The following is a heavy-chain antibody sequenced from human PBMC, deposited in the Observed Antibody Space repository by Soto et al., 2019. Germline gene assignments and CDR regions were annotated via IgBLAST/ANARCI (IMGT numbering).Heavy chain of an antibody. V-gene: IGHV4-59*01. CDR1: GGSISSYY. CDR3: ASTRYYYGSGDYYYYYGMDV. CDR2: IYYSGST. J-gene: IGHJ6*02. D-gene: IGHD3-10*01. Sequence: RSLTCTVSGGSISSYYWSWIRQPPGKGLEWIGYIYYSGSTNYNPSLKSRVTISVDTSKNQFSLKLSSVTAADTAVYYCASTRYYYGSGDYYYYYGMDVWGQGTTVTVSS.